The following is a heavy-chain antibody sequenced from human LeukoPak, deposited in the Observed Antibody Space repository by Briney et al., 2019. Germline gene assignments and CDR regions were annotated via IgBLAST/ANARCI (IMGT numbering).Heavy chain of an antibody. Sequence: SVKVSCKASGYTFTSYDISWVRQAPGQGLEWMGGIIPIFGTSNYAQNFQGRVTITADESTSTAYMELSSLRSEDTAVYYCARGMFYYDSSGFPSYASPFDYWGQGTLVTVSS. CDR2: IIPIFGTS. J-gene: IGHJ4*02. V-gene: IGHV1-69*13. D-gene: IGHD3-22*01. CDR1: GYTFTSYD. CDR3: ARGMFYYDSSGFPSYASPFDY.